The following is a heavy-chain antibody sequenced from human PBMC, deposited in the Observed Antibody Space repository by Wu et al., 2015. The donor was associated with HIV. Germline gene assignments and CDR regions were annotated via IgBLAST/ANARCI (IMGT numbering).Heavy chain of an antibody. J-gene: IGHJ4*02. CDR3: ARAGKDDYVWGSYRYGFDY. V-gene: IGHV1-69*12. D-gene: IGHD3-16*02. CDR1: GGTFNRFT. Sequence: QVQLSQSGPEVRRPGSSVRISCKTLGGTFNRFTINWVRQAPGQGLEWMGGIIPIFGTANYAQKFQGRVTITADESTSTAYMELSRLRSDDTAVYYCARAGKDDYVWGSYRYGFDYWGQGTLVTVSS. CDR2: IIPIFGTA.